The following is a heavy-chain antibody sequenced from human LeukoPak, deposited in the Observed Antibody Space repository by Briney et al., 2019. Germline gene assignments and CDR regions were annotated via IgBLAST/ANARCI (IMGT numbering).Heavy chain of an antibody. CDR2: IYPGDSDT. CDR1: GYTFTDYW. J-gene: IGHJ4*02. V-gene: IGHV5-51*01. D-gene: IGHD3-3*01. Sequence: GAAPQIYCQCSGYTFTDYWIGWVRQLPGKGVEWMGIIYPGDSDTKYGPSFQGQVTISADKSTSTAYLQWSSLKASDTAIYYCARPKNYAFWSGYVDYWGQGTLVTVSS. CDR3: ARPKNYAFWSGYVDY.